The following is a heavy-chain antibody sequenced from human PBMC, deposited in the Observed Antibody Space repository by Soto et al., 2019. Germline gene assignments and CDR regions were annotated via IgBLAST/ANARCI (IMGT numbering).Heavy chain of an antibody. CDR3: AKGSGFGDGYPPGAYFDY. J-gene: IGHJ4*02. Sequence: EVQLLESGGGLVQPGGSLRLSCAASGFTFSSYAMSWVRQAPGKGLEWVSAISGSGGSTYYADSVKGRFTISRDNSKNTLYLQMNSLRAEDTAVYYCAKGSGFGDGYPPGAYFDYWGQGTLVTVSS. D-gene: IGHD5-12*01. CDR1: GFTFSSYA. CDR2: ISGSGGST. V-gene: IGHV3-23*01.